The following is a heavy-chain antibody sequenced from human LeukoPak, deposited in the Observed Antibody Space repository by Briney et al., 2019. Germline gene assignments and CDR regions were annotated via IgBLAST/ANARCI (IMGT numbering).Heavy chain of an antibody. CDR2: MNPNSGNT. CDR1: GYTFTSYD. V-gene: IGHV1-8*03. J-gene: IGHJ6*03. D-gene: IGHD6-13*01. Sequence: ASVKVSCKASGYTFTSYDINWVRQATGQGLEWMGWMNPNSGNTGYAQKFQGRVTITRNTSISTAYMELSSLRSEDTAVYYCARADVPAIAAAGISFYYYYYYMDVWGKGTTVTVSS. CDR3: ARADVPAIAAAGISFYYYYYYMDV.